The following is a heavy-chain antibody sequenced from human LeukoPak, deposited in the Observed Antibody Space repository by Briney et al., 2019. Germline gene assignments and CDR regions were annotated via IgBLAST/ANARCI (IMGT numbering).Heavy chain of an antibody. Sequence: GGSLRISCAASGFTFSSYGMHWVRQAPGKGLEWVAVISYDGSNKYYADSVKGRFTISRDNSKNTLYLQMNSLRAEDTAVYYCAKEWLERSAFDIWGQGTMVTVSS. J-gene: IGHJ3*02. V-gene: IGHV3-30*18. CDR3: AKEWLERSAFDI. CDR1: GFTFSSYG. D-gene: IGHD5-24*01. CDR2: ISYDGSNK.